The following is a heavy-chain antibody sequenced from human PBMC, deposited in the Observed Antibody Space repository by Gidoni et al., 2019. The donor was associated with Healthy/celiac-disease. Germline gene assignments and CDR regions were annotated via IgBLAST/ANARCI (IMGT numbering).Heavy chain of an antibody. CDR3: ARDDPLTSQQLGPYYMDV. D-gene: IGHD6-13*01. V-gene: IGHV4-31*03. CDR1: GGSISSGGYY. CDR2: IYSSGST. J-gene: IGHJ6*03. Sequence: QVQLQESGPGRVKPSQTLSLTCTVSGGSISSGGYYWSWIRQHPGKGLEWIGYIYSSGSTYYNPSLKSRVTISVDTSKNQFSLKLSSVTAADTAVYYCARDDPLTSQQLGPYYMDVWGKGTTVTVSS.